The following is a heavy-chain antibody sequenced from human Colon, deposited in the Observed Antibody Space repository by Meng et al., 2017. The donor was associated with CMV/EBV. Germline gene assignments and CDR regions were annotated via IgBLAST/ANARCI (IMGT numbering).Heavy chain of an antibody. Sequence: SAQVSCKASGGTFSSYAISWVRQAPGQGLEWMGGIIPIFGTANYSQKFQSRVTITTDEYTNTAYMELSSLRSEDTTVYYCARGPAVEDAFDIWGQGTMVTVSS. CDR3: ARGPAVEDAFDI. J-gene: IGHJ3*02. V-gene: IGHV1-69*05. CDR1: GGTFSSYA. D-gene: IGHD2-15*01. CDR2: IIPIFGTA.